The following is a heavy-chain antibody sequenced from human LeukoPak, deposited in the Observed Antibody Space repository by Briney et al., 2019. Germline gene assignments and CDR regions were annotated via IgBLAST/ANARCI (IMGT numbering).Heavy chain of an antibody. D-gene: IGHD5-18*01. Sequence: PGGSLRLSCAASGFTFSSYAMHWVRQAPGKALEWVAVISYDGSDKYYADSVKGRFTISRDNSKNTLYLQMNSLRAEDTAVYYCAREKDTAMDYWGQGTLVTVSS. CDR1: GFTFSSYA. J-gene: IGHJ4*02. V-gene: IGHV3-30*04. CDR3: AREKDTAMDY. CDR2: ISYDGSDK.